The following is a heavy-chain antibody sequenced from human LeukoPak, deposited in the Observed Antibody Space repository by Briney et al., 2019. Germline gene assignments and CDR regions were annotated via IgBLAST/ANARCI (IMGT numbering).Heavy chain of an antibody. Sequence: PSETLSLTCAVYGGSFSGYYWSWIRQPPGKGLEWIGEINHSGSTNYNPSLKSRVTISVDTSKKQFSLKLSSVTAADTAVYYCARKRRIAVVDSYFQHWGQGTLVTVSS. CDR1: GGSFSGYY. V-gene: IGHV4-34*01. CDR3: ARKRRIAVVDSYFQH. D-gene: IGHD6-19*01. J-gene: IGHJ1*01. CDR2: INHSGST.